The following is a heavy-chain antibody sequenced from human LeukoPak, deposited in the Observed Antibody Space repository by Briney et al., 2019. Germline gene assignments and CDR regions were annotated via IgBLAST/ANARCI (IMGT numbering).Heavy chain of an antibody. CDR2: ISGSGGST. D-gene: IGHD3-10*01. CDR1: GFTFSSYG. CDR3: AKDVVRRGSGSPPDY. J-gene: IGHJ4*02. V-gene: IGHV3-23*01. Sequence: GGSLRLSCAASGFTFSSYGMSWVRQAPGKGLEWVSAISGSGGSTYYADSVKGRFTISRDNSKNTLYLQMNSLRAEDTAVYYCAKDVVRRGSGSPPDYWGQGTLVTVSS.